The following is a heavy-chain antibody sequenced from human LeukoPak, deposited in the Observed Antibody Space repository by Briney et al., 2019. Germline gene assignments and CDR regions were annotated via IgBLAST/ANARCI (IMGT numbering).Heavy chain of an antibody. CDR2: ISSSGSTI. J-gene: IGHJ4*02. CDR3: AKALRITMVRGGFDY. Sequence: GGSLRLSCAASGFTFSSYEMNWVRQAPGKGLEWVSYISSSGSTIYYADSVKGRFTISRDNAKNSLYLQMNSLRAEDMALYYCAKALRITMVRGGFDYWGQGTLVTVSS. CDR1: GFTFSSYE. D-gene: IGHD3-10*01. V-gene: IGHV3-48*03.